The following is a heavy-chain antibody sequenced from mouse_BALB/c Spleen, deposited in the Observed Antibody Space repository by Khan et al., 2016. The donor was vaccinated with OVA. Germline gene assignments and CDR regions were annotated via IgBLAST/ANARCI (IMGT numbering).Heavy chain of an antibody. CDR3: SRGGYYETYFDY. Sequence: VKLEESGGGLVQPGGSLKLSCAASGFTFNNYGMSWVRQTPDKRLELVAIINSNGGSTYYLDSVKDRFTISRDNGQSTLYLQMSSLKSEDTAMYSCSRGGYYETYFDYWGQGTTLTVSS. J-gene: IGHJ2*01. D-gene: IGHD2-3*01. CDR1: GFTFNNYG. CDR2: INSNGGST. V-gene: IGHV5-6-3*01.